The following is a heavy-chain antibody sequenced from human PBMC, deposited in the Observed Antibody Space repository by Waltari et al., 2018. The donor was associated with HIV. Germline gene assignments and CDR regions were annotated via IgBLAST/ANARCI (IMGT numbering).Heavy chain of an antibody. CDR1: GESFTGFY. CDR3: ARRAGHSNGSQRLDH. Sequence: QLQIQQWGAGLVKPSETLSLTCAVSGESFTGFYWSFIRQPPGKGLEWIGEIHPSGTTNYNPFLKSRVTLSLQTSKSEFYLTLTSVTAADTAVYYCARRAGHSNGSQRLDHWGQGTLVSVSA. CDR2: IHPSGTT. J-gene: IGHJ4*02. V-gene: IGHV4-34*01. D-gene: IGHD3-22*01.